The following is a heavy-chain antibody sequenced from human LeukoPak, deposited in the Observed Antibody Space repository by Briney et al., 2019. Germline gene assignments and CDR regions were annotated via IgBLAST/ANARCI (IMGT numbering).Heavy chain of an antibody. V-gene: IGHV3-74*03. Sequence: PGGSLRLSCAASGFTFSSYWMHWLRQAQGKGLVWVSRLNSDGRSTTYADSVKGRFTISRDNAKNTLYLQMNSLRAEDTAVYYCAREYYYDNYFDYWGQGTLVTVSS. CDR1: GFTFSSYW. CDR2: LNSDGRST. D-gene: IGHD3-22*01. J-gene: IGHJ4*02. CDR3: AREYYYDNYFDY.